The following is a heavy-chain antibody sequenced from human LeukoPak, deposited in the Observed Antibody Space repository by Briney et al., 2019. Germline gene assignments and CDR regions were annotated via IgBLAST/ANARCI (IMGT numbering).Heavy chain of an antibody. CDR3: TKGTTVTQDPDY. J-gene: IGHJ4*02. CDR1: GFTFSSQA. CDR2: ISGSGRNT. V-gene: IGHV3-23*01. D-gene: IGHD4-17*01. Sequence: GGSLRLSCAASGFTFSSQAVSWVRQAPGKGLEWVSAISGSGRNTYYGDSVKGRFTISRDNSKNSVYLQMNSLRADDTAVYYCTKGTTVTQDPDYWGQGTLVTVSS.